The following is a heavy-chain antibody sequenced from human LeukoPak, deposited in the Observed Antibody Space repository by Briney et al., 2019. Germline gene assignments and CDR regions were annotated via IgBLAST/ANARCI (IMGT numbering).Heavy chain of an antibody. CDR1: GFTFSSYS. Sequence: PGGSLRLSCAASGFTFSSYSMNWVRQAPGKGLEWVPSISSSSSYIHYADSVKGRFTISRDNAKNSLYLQMNSLRAEDTAVYYCASFQWIPRGVDYWGQGTLVTVSS. CDR3: ASFQWIPRGVDY. V-gene: IGHV3-21*01. D-gene: IGHD3-10*01. CDR2: ISSSSSYI. J-gene: IGHJ4*02.